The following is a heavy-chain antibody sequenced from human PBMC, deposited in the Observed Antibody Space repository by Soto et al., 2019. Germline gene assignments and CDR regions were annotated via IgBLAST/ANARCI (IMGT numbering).Heavy chain of an antibody. CDR1: GYTFTSYY. J-gene: IGHJ6*02. CDR2: INPSGGST. V-gene: IGHV1-46*01. Sequence: ASVKVSCKASGYTFTSYYMHWVRQAPGQGLEWMGRINPSGGSTSYAQKFQGRVTMTRDTSTSTAYMELSRLRSDDTAVYYCARGGYRDPYYYYYGMDVWGQGTTVTVSS. D-gene: IGHD5-18*01. CDR3: ARGGYRDPYYYYYGMDV.